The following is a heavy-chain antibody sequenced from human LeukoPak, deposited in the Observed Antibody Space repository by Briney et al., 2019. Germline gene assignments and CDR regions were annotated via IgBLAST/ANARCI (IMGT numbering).Heavy chain of an antibody. CDR1: GFTVSSNC. CDR2: IYSGGST. Sequence: QPGGSLRLSCAASGFTVSSNCMSWVRQAPGKGLEWVSVIYSGGSTYYADSVKGRFTISRDNSKNTLYLQMNSLRAEDTAVYYCARGRYSSSWVDYYYYYMDVWGKGTTVTISS. D-gene: IGHD6-13*01. V-gene: IGHV3-66*01. J-gene: IGHJ6*03. CDR3: ARGRYSSSWVDYYYYYMDV.